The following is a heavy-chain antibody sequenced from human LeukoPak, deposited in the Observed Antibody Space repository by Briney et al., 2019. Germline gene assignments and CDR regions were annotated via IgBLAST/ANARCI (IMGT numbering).Heavy chain of an antibody. CDR3: AREPYGGNSAVDY. D-gene: IGHD4-23*01. V-gene: IGHV4-39*02. CDR2: IYYSGST. J-gene: IGHJ4*02. Sequence: SETLSLTCTVSGGSISSSSYYWGWIRQPPGKGLEWIGSIYYSGSTYYNPSLKSRVTISVDTSKNQFSLKLSSVTAADTAVYYCAREPYGGNSAVDYWGQGTLVTVSS. CDR1: GGSISSSSYY.